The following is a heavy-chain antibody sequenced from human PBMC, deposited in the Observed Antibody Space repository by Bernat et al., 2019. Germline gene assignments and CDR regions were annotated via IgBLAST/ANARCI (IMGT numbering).Heavy chain of an antibody. CDR3: AKEGLERRSDWFDP. Sequence: QVQLVESGGGVVQPGRSLRLSCAASGFTFSSYGMHWVRQAPGKGLEWVAVISYDGSNKYYADSVKGRFTISRDNSKNTLYLQMNSLRAEDTAVYYCAKEGLERRSDWFDPWGQGTLVTVSS. J-gene: IGHJ5*02. V-gene: IGHV3-30*18. D-gene: IGHD1-1*01. CDR1: GFTFSSYG. CDR2: ISYDGSNK.